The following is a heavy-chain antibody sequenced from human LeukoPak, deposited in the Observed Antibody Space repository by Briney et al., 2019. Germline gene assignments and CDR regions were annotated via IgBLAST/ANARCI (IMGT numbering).Heavy chain of an antibody. Sequence: GGSLRLSCAASGFTFSSYAMSWVRQAPGKGLEWVSTISGSGTSTYYADSVMGRFTISRDNSKNTLYLQMNSLRAEDTAVYYCTKRPVVVITTPYFDYWGQGTLVTVSS. CDR3: TKRPVVVITTPYFDY. V-gene: IGHV3-23*01. CDR1: GFTFSSYA. D-gene: IGHD3-22*01. J-gene: IGHJ4*02. CDR2: ISGSGTST.